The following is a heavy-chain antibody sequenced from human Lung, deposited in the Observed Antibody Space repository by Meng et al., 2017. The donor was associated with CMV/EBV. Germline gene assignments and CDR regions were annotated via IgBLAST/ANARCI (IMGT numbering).Heavy chain of an antibody. CDR1: GGSISSSNW. J-gene: IGHJ4*02. V-gene: IGHV4-4*02. D-gene: IGHD6-19*01. Sequence: QVQRQGAGPGRVKPSGTLALTCAVLGGSISSSNWWSWVRQPPGKGLEWIGEIYHSGSTNYNPSLKSRVTISVDKSKNQFSLKLSSVTAADTAVYYCASFPPPGKQWLVTDYWGQGTLVTVSS. CDR2: IYHSGST. CDR3: ASFPPPGKQWLVTDY.